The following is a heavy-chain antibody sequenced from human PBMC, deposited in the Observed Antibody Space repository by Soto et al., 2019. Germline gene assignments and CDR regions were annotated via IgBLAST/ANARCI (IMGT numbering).Heavy chain of an antibody. V-gene: IGHV1-18*01. CDR1: GYTFTSYG. Sequence: GASVKVSCKASGYTFTSYGISWVRQAPGQGLEWMGWISAYNGNTNYAQKLQGRVTMTTDTSTSTAYMELRSLRSDDTAVYYCAHDQSDFFGSGAFDIWGQGTMVTVSS. CDR2: ISAYNGNT. J-gene: IGHJ3*02. D-gene: IGHD3-10*01. CDR3: AHDQSDFFGSGAFDI.